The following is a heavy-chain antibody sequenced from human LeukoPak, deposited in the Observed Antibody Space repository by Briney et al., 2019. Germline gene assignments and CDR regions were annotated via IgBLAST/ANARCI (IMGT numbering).Heavy chain of an antibody. CDR2: INPSGGST. D-gene: IGHD5-12*01. Sequence: ASVKVSCKASGYTFTTYYIHWVRQAPGQGLEWMGMINPSGGSTSYAQKFQGRVTMTRDTSTSTVYLELSSLRSEDTAVYYCVASLIVATIVDWFDPWGQGTLVTVSS. CDR3: VASLIVATIVDWFDP. V-gene: IGHV1-46*01. CDR1: GYTFTTYY. J-gene: IGHJ5*02.